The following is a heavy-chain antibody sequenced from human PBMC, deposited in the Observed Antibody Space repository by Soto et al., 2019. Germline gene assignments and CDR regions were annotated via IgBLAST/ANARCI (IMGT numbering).Heavy chain of an antibody. CDR1: GGSISSSTYY. D-gene: IGHD6-19*01. CDR2: IYYRGST. CDR3: ARVYSSGWELDY. Sequence: QLQLQESGPGLVKPSETLSLTCTVSGGSISSSTYYWGWIRQPPGKGLEWIGSIYYRGSTYYNPSVRSRATISVHTSKDHDSVKLSAVTAADTAGYCCARVYSSGWELDYWGQGTLVTISS. V-gene: IGHV4-39*02. J-gene: IGHJ4*02.